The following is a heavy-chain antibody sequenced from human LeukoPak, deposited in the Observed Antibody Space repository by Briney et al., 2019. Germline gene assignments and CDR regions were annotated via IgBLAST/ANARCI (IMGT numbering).Heavy chain of an antibody. Sequence: GSLRLSCAASGFTFSSYGMHWVRQAPGKGLEWVAFIRYDGSNKYYADSVKGRFTISRDNSKNTLYLQMNSLRAEDTAVYYCAKGLLRFLEWVFDYWGQGTLVTVSS. V-gene: IGHV3-30*02. D-gene: IGHD3-3*01. CDR3: AKGLLRFLEWVFDY. CDR2: IRYDGSNK. CDR1: GFTFSSYG. J-gene: IGHJ4*02.